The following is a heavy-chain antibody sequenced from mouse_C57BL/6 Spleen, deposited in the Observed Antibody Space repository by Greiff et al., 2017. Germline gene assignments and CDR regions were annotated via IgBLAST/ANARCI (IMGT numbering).Heavy chain of an antibody. CDR3: ARSSAGYVTWFAY. CDR2: IDPSDSYT. J-gene: IGHJ3*01. D-gene: IGHD3-2*02. Sequence: VQLQQPGAELVKPGASVKLSCKASGYTFTSYWMQWVQQRPGQGLEWIGEIDPSDSYTNYNQKFKGKATLTVDTSTSTAYMQLSSLTSEDSAVYYCARSSAGYVTWFAYWGQGTLVTVSA. CDR1: GYTFTSYW. V-gene: IGHV1-50*01.